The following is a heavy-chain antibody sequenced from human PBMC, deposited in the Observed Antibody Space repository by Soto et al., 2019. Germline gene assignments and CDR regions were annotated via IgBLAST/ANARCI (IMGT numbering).Heavy chain of an antibody. CDR1: GFTFSSYA. CDR3: ARGKPDSGSYWWDFDY. CDR2: ISYDGSNK. D-gene: IGHD1-26*01. V-gene: IGHV3-30-3*01. Sequence: GGSLRLSCAASGFTFSSYAMHWVRQAPGKGLEWVAVISYDGSNKYYADSVKGRFTISRDNSKNTLYLQMNSLRAEDTAVYYCARGKPDSGSYWWDFDYWGQGTLVTVSS. J-gene: IGHJ4*02.